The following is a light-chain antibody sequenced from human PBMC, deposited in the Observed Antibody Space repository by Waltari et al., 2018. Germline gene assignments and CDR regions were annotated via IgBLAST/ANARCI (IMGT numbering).Light chain of an antibody. CDR3: SSYTSSSTPVV. Sequence: QSALTQPASVSGSPGQSITISCTGTSIAVGGYNYVSWYQQHPGKAPKLMIYEVSNRPSGVSNRFSGSKSGNTASLTISGLQAEDEADYYCSSYTSSSTPVVFGGGTKLTVL. CDR1: SIAVGGYNY. CDR2: EVS. V-gene: IGLV2-14*01. J-gene: IGLJ2*01.